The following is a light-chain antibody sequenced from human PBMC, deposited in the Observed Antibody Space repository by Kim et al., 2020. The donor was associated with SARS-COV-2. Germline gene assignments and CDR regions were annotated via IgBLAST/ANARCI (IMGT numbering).Light chain of an antibody. V-gene: IGLV3-19*01. J-gene: IGLJ2*01. CDR3: NCRDSSGNHVI. CDR2: GKN. Sequence: ALGQTVRITCQGDSLRSYYASWYQQKPRQAPVLVIYGKNNRPSGIPDRFSGSSSGNTASLTITGAQAEDEADYYCNCRDSSGNHVIFGGGTQLTVL. CDR1: SLRSYY.